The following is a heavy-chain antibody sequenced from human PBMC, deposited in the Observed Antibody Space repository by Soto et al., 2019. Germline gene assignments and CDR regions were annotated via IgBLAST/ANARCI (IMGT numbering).Heavy chain of an antibody. D-gene: IGHD2-21*02. V-gene: IGHV3-23*01. Sequence: EVQMLESGGGLVQPGGSLRLSCTASGFTFNHYAMSWVRQAPGKGLEWVSAISGSGDTTYYADSVKGRFTISRDNSKNTLYLQMSSLRAEDTALYYCAKENIVVVTSGDFDNWGQGTLVTVSS. CDR1: GFTFNHYA. CDR2: ISGSGDTT. CDR3: AKENIVVVTSGDFDN. J-gene: IGHJ4*02.